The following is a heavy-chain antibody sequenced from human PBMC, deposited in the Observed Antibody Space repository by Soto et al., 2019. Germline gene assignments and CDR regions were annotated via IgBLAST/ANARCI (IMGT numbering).Heavy chain of an antibody. CDR1: GFTFSSYA. V-gene: IGHV3-23*01. J-gene: IGHJ6*03. CDR3: ARATGPVTNFGAVRVQPYYSYMDV. D-gene: IGHD3-3*01. CDR2: ISGSGGST. Sequence: HPGGSLRLSCAASGFTFSSYAMSWVRQAPGKGLEWVSAISGSGGSTYYADSVKGRFTISRDNSKNTLYLQMNSLRAEDTAVYYCARATGPVTNFGAVRVQPYYSYMDVWGKGTKVTVSS.